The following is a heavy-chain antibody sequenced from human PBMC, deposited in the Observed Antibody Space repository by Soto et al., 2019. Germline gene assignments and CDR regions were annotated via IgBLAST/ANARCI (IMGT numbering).Heavy chain of an antibody. V-gene: IGHV4-59*01. CDR3: ATVSGSGKTDY. CDR1: GGSISSYY. CDR2: IYYSWST. D-gene: IGHD3-10*01. Sequence: QVQLQESGPGLVKPSETLSLTCTVSGGSISSYYWSWIRQPPGKGLEWIGYIYYSWSTNYNPSLKSRVTTSVDTSKNQFSLKLSSVTAADTAVYDCATVSGSGKTDYWGQGTLVTVSS. J-gene: IGHJ4*02.